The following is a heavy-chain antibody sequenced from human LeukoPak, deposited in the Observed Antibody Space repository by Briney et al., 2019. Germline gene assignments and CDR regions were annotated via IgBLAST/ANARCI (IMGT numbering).Heavy chain of an antibody. Sequence: GASVKVSCKASGYTFTDYYMHWVRQAPGQGLEWMGWINPNSGGTNYAQKFQGRVTMTRDTSISTAYVVLSRLRSDDTAVYYCARDYDSSGNYGMDVWGQGTTVTVSS. V-gene: IGHV1-2*02. CDR3: ARDYDSSGNYGMDV. CDR2: INPNSGGT. J-gene: IGHJ6*02. CDR1: GYTFTDYY. D-gene: IGHD3-22*01.